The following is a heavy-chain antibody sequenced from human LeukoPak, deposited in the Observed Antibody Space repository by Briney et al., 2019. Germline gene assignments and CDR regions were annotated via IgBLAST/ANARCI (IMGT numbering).Heavy chain of an antibody. Sequence: GGSLRLSCAASGFTFSSYGMHWVRQAPGKGLEWVASIRYDGSIKYYADSVKGRFTIARDSSKNTLFLQMNRLRPEDAAVYYCAKAPVTTCRGAFCYPFDYWGLGTLVTVSS. J-gene: IGHJ4*02. D-gene: IGHD2-15*01. V-gene: IGHV3-30*02. CDR2: IRYDGSIK. CDR1: GFTFSSYG. CDR3: AKAPVTTCRGAFCYPFDY.